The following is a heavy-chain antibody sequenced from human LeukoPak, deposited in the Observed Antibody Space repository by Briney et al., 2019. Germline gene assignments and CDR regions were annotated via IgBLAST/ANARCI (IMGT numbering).Heavy chain of an antibody. V-gene: IGHV3-48*02. J-gene: IGHJ4*02. D-gene: IGHD1-26*01. CDR1: GFTLSSYS. Sequence: GGSLRLSCAASGFTLSSYSMNWVRQAPGKGLEWVSYISSSSSTIYYADSVKGRFTISRDNAKNSLYLQMNSLRDEDTAVYYCARVFLRGSYYEDYWGQGTLVTVSS. CDR2: ISSSSSTI. CDR3: ARVFLRGSYYEDY.